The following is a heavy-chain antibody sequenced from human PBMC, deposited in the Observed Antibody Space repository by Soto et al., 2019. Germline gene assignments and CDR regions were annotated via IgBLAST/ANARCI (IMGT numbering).Heavy chain of an antibody. CDR1: GFTFSTYG. CDR2: IWYDGTNT. CDR3: ATASWGNWNEFDY. J-gene: IGHJ4*02. V-gene: IGHV3-33*01. Sequence: QVQLVESGGVVVQPGRSLRLSCAASGFTFSTYGMHWVRQAPGKGLEWVAVIWYDGTNTYYADSLKGRFTISRDNSKNTLYLQMNNLRAEDTAVYYCATASWGNWNEFDYWGQGTLVTVSS. D-gene: IGHD1-20*01.